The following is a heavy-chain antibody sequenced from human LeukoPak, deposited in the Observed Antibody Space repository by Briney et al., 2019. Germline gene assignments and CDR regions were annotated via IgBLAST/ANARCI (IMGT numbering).Heavy chain of an antibody. CDR1: GGSFSGYY. CDR3: ARIEDYDFWSGYYTGGFDY. J-gene: IGHJ4*02. D-gene: IGHD3-3*01. V-gene: IGHV4-31*11. Sequence: SETLSLTCAVYGGSFSGYYWNWIRQHPGKGLEWIGYIYYSGSTYYNPSLKSRVTISVDTSKNQFSLKLNSVTAADTAVYYCARIEDYDFWSGYYTGGFDYWGQGTLVTVSS. CDR2: IYYSGST.